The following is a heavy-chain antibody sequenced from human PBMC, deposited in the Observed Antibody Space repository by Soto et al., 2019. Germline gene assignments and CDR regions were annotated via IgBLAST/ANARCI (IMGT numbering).Heavy chain of an antibody. J-gene: IGHJ6*03. CDR3: ARAYRYYYMDV. V-gene: IGHV1-18*04. D-gene: IGHD3-16*02. CDR1: GYTFTGYY. CDR2: ISAYNGNT. Sequence: GASVKVSCKAPGYTFTGYYMHWVRQAPGQGLEWMGWISAYNGNTNYAQKLQGRVTMTTDTSTSTAYMELRSLRSDDTAVYYCARAYRYYYMDVWGKGTTVRVSS.